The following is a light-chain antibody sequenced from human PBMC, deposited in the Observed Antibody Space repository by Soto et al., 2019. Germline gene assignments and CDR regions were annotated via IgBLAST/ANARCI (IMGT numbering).Light chain of an antibody. Sequence: DIQMTQSPSTLSASVGDRVTITFRASQSISSYFNWYQQQPGKAPKLLIYGASSLQNGGPSRFSGRGSGTDFTHTISSLPPEDFATYYCQQTNKFPLTFGGGTKVDI. V-gene: IGKV1-39*01. J-gene: IGKJ4*01. CDR3: QQTNKFPLT. CDR1: QSISSY. CDR2: GAS.